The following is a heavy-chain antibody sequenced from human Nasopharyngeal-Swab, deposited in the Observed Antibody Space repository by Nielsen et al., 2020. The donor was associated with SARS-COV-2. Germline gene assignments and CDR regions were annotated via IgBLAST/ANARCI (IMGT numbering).Heavy chain of an antibody. V-gene: IGHV3-23*01. D-gene: IGHD6-13*01. CDR2: ISVDGRST. CDR1: GFTFSSYA. J-gene: IGHJ4*02. Sequence: GGSLRLSCAASGFTFSSYAMSWVRQAPGKGLEWVSHISVDGRSTYHADSVRGRFTISRDNSKNTLYLQMNSLRAEDTAVYYCAKELSSSWWYWGQGTLVTVSS. CDR3: AKELSSSWWY.